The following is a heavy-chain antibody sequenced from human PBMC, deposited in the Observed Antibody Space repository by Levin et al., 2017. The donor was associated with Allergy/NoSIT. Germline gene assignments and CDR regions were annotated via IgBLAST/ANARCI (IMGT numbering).Heavy chain of an antibody. CDR3: ARDPPYGDY. Sequence: SGGSLRLSCAASGFTVSSNDMSWVRQAPGKGLAWVSVIHRDGSTYYTDSVKGRFTISRDNSKNTLYLQMTSLRVEDSGVYYCARDPPYGDYWGQGTLVTVSS. CDR2: IHRDGST. CDR1: GFTVSSND. J-gene: IGHJ4*02. V-gene: IGHV3-66*01. D-gene: IGHD3-16*01.